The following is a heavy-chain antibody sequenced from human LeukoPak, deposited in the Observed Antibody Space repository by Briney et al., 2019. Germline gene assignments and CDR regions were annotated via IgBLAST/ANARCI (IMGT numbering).Heavy chain of an antibody. J-gene: IGHJ3*02. Sequence: SLRLSCAASGFTFDDYAMHWVRQAPGKGLEWVSGISWNSGSIGYADSVKGRFTISRDNAKNSLYLQMNCLRAEDTALYYCAKNPYDSSGIDAFDIWGQGTMVTVSS. V-gene: IGHV3-9*01. CDR2: ISWNSGSI. CDR1: GFTFDDYA. CDR3: AKNPYDSSGIDAFDI. D-gene: IGHD3-22*01.